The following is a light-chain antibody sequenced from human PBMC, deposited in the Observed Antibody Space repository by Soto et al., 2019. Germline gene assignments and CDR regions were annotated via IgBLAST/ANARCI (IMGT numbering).Light chain of an antibody. CDR2: AAS. Sequence: DIQMTQSPSSLSASVGDRVTITCRASQSISSYLNWYQQKPGKAPKRLIYAASSLQSGVPSRFSGIGSGTDFTLTISSLQREDFATYYCQQSYSTPTFGQGTKLEIK. J-gene: IGKJ2*01. CDR1: QSISSY. CDR3: QQSYSTPT. V-gene: IGKV1-39*01.